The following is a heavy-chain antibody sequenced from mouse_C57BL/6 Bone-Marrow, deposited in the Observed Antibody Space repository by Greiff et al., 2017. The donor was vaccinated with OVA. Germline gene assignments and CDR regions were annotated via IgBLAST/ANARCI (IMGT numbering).Heavy chain of an antibody. V-gene: IGHV1-81*01. D-gene: IGHD1-1*01. J-gene: IGHJ1*03. Sequence: VQLQQSGAELARPGASVKLSCKASGYTFTSYGISWVKQRTGQGLEWIGEIYPRSGNTYYTEKFKGKATLTADKSSSTAYMELRSLPSEDSAVYFCARRGITTVPYWYFDVWGTGTTVTVSS. CDR3: ARRGITTVPYWYFDV. CDR1: GYTFTSYG. CDR2: IYPRSGNT.